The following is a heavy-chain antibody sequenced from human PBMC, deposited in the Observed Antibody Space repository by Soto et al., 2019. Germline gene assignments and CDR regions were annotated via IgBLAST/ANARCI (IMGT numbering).Heavy chain of an antibody. J-gene: IGHJ4*02. Sequence: ASVKVSCKVSGYTLSELAMHWVRQTPKLGLEWMGGFDPGHGETIYAQKFQGRVSITEDTSTDTAYMELSSLRSEDTAVYYCVTRGTDYGDLFYFDYWGQGTLVTVSS. V-gene: IGHV1-24*01. CDR3: VTRGTDYGDLFYFDY. D-gene: IGHD4-17*01. CDR1: GYTLSELA. CDR2: FDPGHGET.